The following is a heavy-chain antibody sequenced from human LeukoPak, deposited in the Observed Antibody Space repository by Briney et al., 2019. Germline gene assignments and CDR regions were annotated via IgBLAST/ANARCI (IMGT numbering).Heavy chain of an antibody. V-gene: IGHV3-23*01. J-gene: IGHJ5*02. D-gene: IGHD5-24*01. Sequence: PGGSLRLSCAASGFTFNNYALSWVRQAPGKGPEWVSAISDSGGSTYYADSVKGRFTISRDNSQNTLYLQMNSLRAEDTAVYYCAKGDGYNYDNWFDLWGQGTLVTVSS. CDR1: GFTFNNYA. CDR2: ISDSGGST. CDR3: AKGDGYNYDNWFDL.